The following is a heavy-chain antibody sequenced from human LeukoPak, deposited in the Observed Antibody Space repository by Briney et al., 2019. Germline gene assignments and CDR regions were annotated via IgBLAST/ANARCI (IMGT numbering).Heavy chain of an antibody. CDR2: INPNSGGT. J-gene: IGHJ4*02. V-gene: IGHV1-2*02. D-gene: IGHD4-17*01. CDR3: ARDKMARTTPDF. Sequence: ASVKVSCKASAYTFTGYYIHWVRQAPGQGLEWMGWINPNSGGTNYALKFQGRVTMTRDTSISTAYMELSSLRSDDTAVYYCARDKMARTTPDFWGQGTLVTVS. CDR1: AYTFTGYY.